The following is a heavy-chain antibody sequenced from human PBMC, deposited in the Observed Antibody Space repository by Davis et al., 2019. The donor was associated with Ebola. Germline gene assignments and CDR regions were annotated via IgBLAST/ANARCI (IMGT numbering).Heavy chain of an antibody. Sequence: MPSETLSLTCSVSGYSISSGYFWGWIRQPPGKGLEWIGYIYYSGSTNYNPSLKSRVTISVDTSKNQFSLKLSSVTAADTAVYYCARDDKYYYGMDVWGQGTTVTVSS. D-gene: IGHD3-9*01. CDR3: ARDDKYYYGMDV. J-gene: IGHJ6*02. V-gene: IGHV4-61*01. CDR2: IYYSGST. CDR1: GYSISSGYF.